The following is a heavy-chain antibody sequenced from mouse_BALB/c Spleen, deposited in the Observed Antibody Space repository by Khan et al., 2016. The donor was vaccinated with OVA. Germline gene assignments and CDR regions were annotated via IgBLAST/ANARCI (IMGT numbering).Heavy chain of an antibody. Sequence: QMQLEESGAELAKPGASVKMSCTASGYTFTSYWMHWVKQRPGQGLEWIGYINTSSGYTEYNQNFKDKATLTADKSSSTAYMQLSSLTSEDSAVDYCARGRMDYWGQGTTLTVSS. CDR1: GYTFTSYW. V-gene: IGHV1-7*01. CDR3: ARGRMDY. J-gene: IGHJ2*01. CDR2: INTSSGYT. D-gene: IGHD1-1*01.